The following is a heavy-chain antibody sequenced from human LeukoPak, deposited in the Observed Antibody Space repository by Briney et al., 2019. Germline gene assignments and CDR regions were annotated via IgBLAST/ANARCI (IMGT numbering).Heavy chain of an antibody. J-gene: IGHJ4*02. CDR1: GYTFTSYG. D-gene: IGHD3-16*01. CDR3: ARASQNLYDYVWGSSTYYFDY. Sequence: ASVKVSCKASGYTFTSYGISWVRQAPGQGLEWMGWISAYNGNTNYAQKLQGRVTMTTDTSTSTAYMELRSLRSDDTAVYYCARASQNLYDYVWGSSTYYFDYWGQGTLVTVS. V-gene: IGHV1-18*01. CDR2: ISAYNGNT.